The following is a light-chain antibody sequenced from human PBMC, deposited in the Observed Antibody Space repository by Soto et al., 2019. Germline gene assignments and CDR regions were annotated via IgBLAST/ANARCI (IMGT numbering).Light chain of an antibody. CDR1: QSISSW. CDR2: KAS. J-gene: IGKJ1*01. CDR3: HHYNRYSRT. V-gene: IGKV1-5*03. Sequence: DIQMTQSPSTLSASVGDRVTITCRASQSISSWLAWYQQKPGKAPKLLIYKASSLDSGVASRFSSSGAVTDSTINTSSLQPDDFTSDNRHHYNRYSRTSGHGTKSEI.